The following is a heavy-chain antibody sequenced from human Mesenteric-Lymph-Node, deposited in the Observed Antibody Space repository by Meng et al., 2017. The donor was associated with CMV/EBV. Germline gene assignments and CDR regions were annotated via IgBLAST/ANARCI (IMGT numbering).Heavy chain of an antibody. D-gene: IGHD3-3*01. CDR2: ISSSGSTI. J-gene: IGHJ6*02. Sequence: GESLKISCTASGFTFSDYYMNWIRQAPGTGLEWVSYISSSGSTIYYVDSVKGRFTISRDNAKNSLYLQMNSLRAEDTAVYYCARDYDFWREDGMDVWGQGTTVTVSS. CDR1: GFTFSDYY. CDR3: ARDYDFWREDGMDV. V-gene: IGHV3-11*04.